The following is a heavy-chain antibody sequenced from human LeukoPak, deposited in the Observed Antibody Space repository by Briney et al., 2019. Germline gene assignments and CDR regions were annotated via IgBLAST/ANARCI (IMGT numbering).Heavy chain of an antibody. D-gene: IGHD3-22*01. CDR2: IYHSGST. Sequence: PSETLSLTCTVSGYSISSGYYWGWIRQPPGKGLEWIGSIYHSGSTYYNPSLKSRVTISVDTSKNQFSLKLSSVTAADTAVYYCARDLAMIVVNVAFDIWGQGTMVTVSS. CDR3: ARDLAMIVVNVAFDI. J-gene: IGHJ3*02. CDR1: GYSISSGYY. V-gene: IGHV4-38-2*02.